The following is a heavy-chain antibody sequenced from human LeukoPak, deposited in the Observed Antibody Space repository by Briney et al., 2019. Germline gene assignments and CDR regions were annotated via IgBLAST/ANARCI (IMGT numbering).Heavy chain of an antibody. Sequence: PSETLSLTCTVSGGSISSSGYYWRSIRQPPGKGLEWIASIYYSGSTYYNPSVKSRVTISVDTSKNQLSLKLSSLDAADTAVYYCARLGGIAAAGTLGYWGQGTLVTVSS. J-gene: IGHJ4*02. CDR1: GGSISSSGYY. V-gene: IGHV4-39*01. CDR3: ARLGGIAAAGTLGY. D-gene: IGHD6-13*01. CDR2: IYYSGST.